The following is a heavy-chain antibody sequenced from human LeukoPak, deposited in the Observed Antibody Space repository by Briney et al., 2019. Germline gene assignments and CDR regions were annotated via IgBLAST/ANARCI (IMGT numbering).Heavy chain of an antibody. Sequence: PSETLSLTCTVSGGSISSYYWSWIRQPPGKGLEWIGYIYYSGSTNYNPSLKSRVTISVDTSKNQFSLKLSSVAAADTAVYYCASTTLSGFDAFDIWGQGTMVTVSS. V-gene: IGHV4-59*12. CDR3: ASTTLSGFDAFDI. D-gene: IGHD3-3*01. J-gene: IGHJ3*02. CDR2: IYYSGST. CDR1: GGSISSYY.